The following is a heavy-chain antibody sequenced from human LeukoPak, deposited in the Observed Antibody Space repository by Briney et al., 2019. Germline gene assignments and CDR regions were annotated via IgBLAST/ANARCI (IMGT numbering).Heavy chain of an antibody. CDR1: GFTFSSYS. Sequence: GGSLRLSCAASGFTFSSYSMNWVRQASGKGLEWVSSISSSSSYIYYADSVKGRFTISRDNAKNSLYLQMNSLRAEDTAVYYCARDYYDSSGYYSGGYWGQGTLVTVSS. J-gene: IGHJ4*02. V-gene: IGHV3-21*01. CDR3: ARDYYDSSGYYSGGY. CDR2: ISSSSSYI. D-gene: IGHD3-22*01.